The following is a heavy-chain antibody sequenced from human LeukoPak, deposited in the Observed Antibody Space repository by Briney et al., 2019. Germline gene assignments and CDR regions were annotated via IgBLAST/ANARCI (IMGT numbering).Heavy chain of an antibody. V-gene: IGHV3-21*01. CDR2: ISSSSSYI. J-gene: IGHJ4*02. CDR1: GFTLSSYS. Sequence: GGSLRLSCAASGFTLSSYSMNWVRQAAGKWLEWVSSISSSSSYIYYADSVKGRFTSSRDDAKNSLYLQMNSLRAEDTAVYYCAGPASSSWYNYWGQGTLVTVSS. CDR3: AGPASSSWYNY. D-gene: IGHD6-13*01.